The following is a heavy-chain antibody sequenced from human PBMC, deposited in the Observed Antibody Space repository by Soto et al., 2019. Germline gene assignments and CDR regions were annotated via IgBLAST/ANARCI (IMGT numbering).Heavy chain of an antibody. V-gene: IGHV4-59*08. Sequence: QVQLHESGPGLVKPSETLSLTCTVSGGSFNDYYWSWIRQPPGQGLEWVGYTPYSGGAIYSPSLKSRVIMSVDTSQKQISLTLNSVTAADTAVYYCASGRPSTDCSSGVCYPVAGYFYMDVWGKGTVVTVSS. CDR3: ASGRPSTDCSSGVCYPVAGYFYMDV. CDR1: GGSFNDYY. CDR2: TPYSGGA. D-gene: IGHD2-8*01. J-gene: IGHJ6*03.